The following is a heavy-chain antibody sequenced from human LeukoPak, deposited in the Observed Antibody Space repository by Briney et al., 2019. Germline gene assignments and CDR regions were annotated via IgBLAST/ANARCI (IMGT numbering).Heavy chain of an antibody. J-gene: IGHJ5*02. V-gene: IGHV4-4*07. CDR2: IYTSGST. CDR1: GVSISSYY. CDR3: ARDPTYYYDSSGYVRDWFDP. Sequence: PSETLSLTCTVSGVSISSYYWSWIRQPAGKGLEWIGRIYTSGSTNYNPSLKSRVTMSVDTSKNQFSLKLSSVTAADTAVYYCARDPTYYYDSSGYVRDWFDPWGQGTLVTVSS. D-gene: IGHD3-22*01.